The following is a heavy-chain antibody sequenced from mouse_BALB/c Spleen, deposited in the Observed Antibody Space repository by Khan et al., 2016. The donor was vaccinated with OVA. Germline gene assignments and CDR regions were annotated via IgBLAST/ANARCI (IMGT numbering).Heavy chain of an antibody. V-gene: IGHV1-69*02. Sequence: QVQLQQSGPELVRPGASVKLSCKASGYTFTNYWINWVKQRPGQGLEWIGNIYPSDSYTNYNQKFKDKATLTVDKSSSTASMQLNSPTSEDSAGYYCTREGVDESSLDYWGQGTLVTVSA. J-gene: IGHJ3*01. CDR2: IYPSDSYT. CDR3: TREGVDESSLDY. CDR1: GYTFTNYW.